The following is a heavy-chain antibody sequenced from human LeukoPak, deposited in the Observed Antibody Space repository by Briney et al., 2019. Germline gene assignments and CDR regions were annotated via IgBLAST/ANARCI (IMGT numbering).Heavy chain of an antibody. CDR3: ASVPARDYDFWSGYYYMDV. Sequence: GGSLRLSCAGSGFSFSSYGMHWVRQAPGKGLEWMAFIRSDGSNKYYADSVKGRFTISRDNAKNSLYLQMNSLRAEDTAVYYCASVPARDYDFWSGYYYMDVWGKGTTVTVSS. V-gene: IGHV3-30*02. D-gene: IGHD3-3*01. CDR1: GFSFSSYG. CDR2: IRSDGSNK. J-gene: IGHJ6*03.